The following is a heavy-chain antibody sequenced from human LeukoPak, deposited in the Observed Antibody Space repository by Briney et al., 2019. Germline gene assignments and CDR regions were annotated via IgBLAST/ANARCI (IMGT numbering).Heavy chain of an antibody. J-gene: IGHJ3*02. CDR3: ARDLGTQIGYAFDI. CDR1: GGSISSSSYY. V-gene: IGHV4-39*07. D-gene: IGHD7-27*01. CDR2: IYNSGST. Sequence: SETLSLTCTVSGGSISSSSYYWGWIRQPPGKGLEWIGSIYNSGSTNYNPSLKSRVTMSVDTSKKQLSLNLSSVTAADTAIYYCARDLGTQIGYAFDIWGQGTMVTVSS.